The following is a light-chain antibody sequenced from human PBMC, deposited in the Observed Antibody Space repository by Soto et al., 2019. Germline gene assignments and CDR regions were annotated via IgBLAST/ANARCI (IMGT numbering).Light chain of an antibody. V-gene: IGLV1-40*01. Sequence: QSVLTQPPSVSGAPGXRVTISCTGSSSNIGAGYDVHWYQQLPGTAPKLLIYGNSNRPSGVPDRFSGSKSGTSASLAITGLQAEDEADYYCQSYDSSLSGVVFGGGTKLTV. J-gene: IGLJ2*01. CDR3: QSYDSSLSGVV. CDR1: SSNIGAGYD. CDR2: GNS.